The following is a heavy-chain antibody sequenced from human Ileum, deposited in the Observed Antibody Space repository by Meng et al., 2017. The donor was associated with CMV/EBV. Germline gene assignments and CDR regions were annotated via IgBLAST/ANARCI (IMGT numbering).Heavy chain of an antibody. D-gene: IGHD3-3*01. CDR2: FYSGGSST. CDR3: AKLLGDFWSGYHFDY. Sequence: GESLKISCAASGFTFSSYAMSWVRQASGKGLERVSVFYSGGSSTYYADSVKGRFTISRDNSKNTLYLQMNSLRAEDTAVYYCAKLLGDFWSGYHFDYWGQGTLVTVSS. V-gene: IGHV3-23*03. J-gene: IGHJ4*02. CDR1: GFTFSSYA.